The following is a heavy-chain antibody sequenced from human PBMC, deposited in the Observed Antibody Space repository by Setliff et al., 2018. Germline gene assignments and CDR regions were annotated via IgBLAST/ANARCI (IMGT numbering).Heavy chain of an antibody. V-gene: IGHV1-18*01. Sequence: VKVSCKSSGFTFTDYGITWVRQVPGQGLEWMGWINNYNFNTQYAQKFQGRVTVTTDTSTSTAYMELRSLRADDTAVYYCARINFYVSSGYYYAPELWGQGTTVTVSS. CDR1: GFTFTDYG. J-gene: IGHJ4*02. CDR2: INNYNFNT. D-gene: IGHD3-22*01. CDR3: ARINFYVSSGYYYAPEL.